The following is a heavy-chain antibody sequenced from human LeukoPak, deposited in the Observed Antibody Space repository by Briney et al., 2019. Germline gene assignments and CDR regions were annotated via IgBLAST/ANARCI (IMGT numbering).Heavy chain of an antibody. CDR3: ARDYYDTSGGGAFDI. Sequence: ASVKVSCKASGGTFSSYAISWVRQAPGQGLEWMGWICAYSGDTNFAQKFQGRVTMTTDTSTTTAFMELRGLSSDDTAVYYCARDYYDTSGGGAFDIWGQGTVVTVSS. CDR1: GGTFSSYA. V-gene: IGHV1-18*01. CDR2: ICAYSGDT. J-gene: IGHJ3*02. D-gene: IGHD3-22*01.